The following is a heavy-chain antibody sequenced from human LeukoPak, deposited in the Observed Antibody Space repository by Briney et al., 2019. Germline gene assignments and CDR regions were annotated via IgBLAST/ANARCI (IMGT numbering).Heavy chain of an antibody. D-gene: IGHD3-22*01. CDR2: ISSSSSYI. V-gene: IGHV3-21*01. CDR3: ARAVDRYYYDSSGPQPAFDI. J-gene: IGHJ3*02. Sequence: GGSLRLSCAASGFTFSSYAMSWVRQAPGKGLEWVSSISSSSSYIYYADSVKGRFTISRDNAKNSLYLQMNSLRAEDTAVYYCARAVDRYYYDSSGPQPAFDIWGQGTMVTVSS. CDR1: GFTFSSYA.